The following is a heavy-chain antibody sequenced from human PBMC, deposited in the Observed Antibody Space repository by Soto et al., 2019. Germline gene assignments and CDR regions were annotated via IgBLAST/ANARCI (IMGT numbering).Heavy chain of an antibody. D-gene: IGHD2-15*01. CDR3: TTDQCSGGSCYPPS. V-gene: IGHV3-15*01. CDR1: GFTFSNAW. Sequence: EVQLVESGGGLVKPGGSLRLSCAASGFTFSNAWMSWVRQAPGKGLEWVGRIKSKTDGGTTDYAAPVKGRFTISRDDSKNTRYLKMNSLKTEDTAVYYCTTDQCSGGSCYPPSGGQGSLVTVSS. J-gene: IGHJ4*02. CDR2: IKSKTDGGTT.